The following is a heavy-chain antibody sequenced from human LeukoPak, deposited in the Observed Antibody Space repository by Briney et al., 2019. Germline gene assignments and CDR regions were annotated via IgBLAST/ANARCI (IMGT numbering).Heavy chain of an antibody. V-gene: IGHV1-24*01. Sequence: ASVKVSCKVSGYTLTELSMHWVRQAPGKGLEWMGGFDPEDGETIYAQKFQGRVTMTEDTSTDTAYMELSSLRSEDTAVYYCATSLAVAGTWGYWGQGTLDTVSS. CDR3: ATSLAVAGTWGY. D-gene: IGHD6-19*01. CDR2: FDPEDGET. CDR1: GYTLTELS. J-gene: IGHJ4*02.